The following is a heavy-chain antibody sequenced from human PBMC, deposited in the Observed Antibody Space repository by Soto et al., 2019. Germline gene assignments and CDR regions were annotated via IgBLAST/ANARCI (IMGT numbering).Heavy chain of an antibody. CDR3: ARGSYQLLSIAAFDI. Sequence: SVTLSISCPVSGFSIRSGGYYWSWIRQPPGKGLEWIGYIYYSGSTYYNPSLKSRVTISVDTSKNQFSLKLSSVTAADTAVYYCARGSYQLLSIAAFDIWGQGTMV. CDR1: GFSIRSGGYY. V-gene: IGHV4-30-4*01. J-gene: IGHJ3*02. CDR2: IYYSGST. D-gene: IGHD2-2*01.